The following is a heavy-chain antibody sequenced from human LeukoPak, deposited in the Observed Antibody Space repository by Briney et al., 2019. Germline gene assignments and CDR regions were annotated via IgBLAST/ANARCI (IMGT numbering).Heavy chain of an antibody. J-gene: IGHJ4*02. CDR3: ARDRAYYYDSSGYYPFDY. CDR1: GYTLTKLS. CDR2: FDPEDGET. Sequence: ASVKVSCKVSGYTLTKLSMHWVRQAPGKGLEWMGGFDPEDGETFYAQKLQGRVTMTTDTSTSTAYMELRSLRSDDTAVYYCARDRAYYYDSSGYYPFDYWGQGTLVTVSS. D-gene: IGHD3-22*01. V-gene: IGHV1-24*01.